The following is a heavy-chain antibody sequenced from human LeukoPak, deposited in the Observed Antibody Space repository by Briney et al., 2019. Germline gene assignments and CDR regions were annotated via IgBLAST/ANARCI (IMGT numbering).Heavy chain of an antibody. V-gene: IGHV5-51*01. CDR2: VHPGDSRT. Sequence: PGESLKISCKGSGYSFTSYWIGWVRQSPGKGLEWLGVVHPGDSRTRYNPSFLGQVTLSGDRSMGTVYLQWGSLRASDTAIYYCGRCPPDQAPYYYYHMDVWGKGTTVTVSS. CDR3: GRCPPDQAPYYYYHMDV. J-gene: IGHJ6*03. CDR1: GYSFTSYW. D-gene: IGHD1-14*01.